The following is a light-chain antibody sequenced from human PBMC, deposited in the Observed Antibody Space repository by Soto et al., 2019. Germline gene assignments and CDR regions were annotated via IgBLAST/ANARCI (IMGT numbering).Light chain of an antibody. Sequence: EKMMAQSPAPLSVSPGGRAPLSRTASQSISDTLAWYQQKPGQAPRLLIHGASTRAPGFPARFSGSGSGTDFTLTISSLQSEDFAVYYCQQYDNWPWTFGQGTKVDNK. CDR1: QSISDT. CDR2: GAS. CDR3: QQYDNWPWT. V-gene: IGKV3-15*01. J-gene: IGKJ1*01.